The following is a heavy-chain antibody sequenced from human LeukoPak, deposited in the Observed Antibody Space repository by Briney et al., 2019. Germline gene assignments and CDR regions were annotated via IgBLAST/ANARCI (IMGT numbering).Heavy chain of an antibody. CDR3: ARTTEGGYAYNYFYYYYMDV. CDR2: IYYSGST. CDR1: GGSISSYY. J-gene: IGHJ6*03. D-gene: IGHD3-16*01. V-gene: IGHV4-59*01. Sequence: PSETLSLTCTVSGGSISSYYWSWIRQPPGKGLEWIGYIYYSGSTNYNPSLKSRISISVDTSKNQFSLKLSSVTAADTAVYYCARTTEGGYAYNYFYYYYMDVWGKGTTVTISS.